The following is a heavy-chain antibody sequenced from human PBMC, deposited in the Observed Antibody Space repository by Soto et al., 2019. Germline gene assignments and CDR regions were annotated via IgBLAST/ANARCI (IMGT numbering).Heavy chain of an antibody. CDR2: IIPIFGTA. J-gene: IGHJ4*02. CDR1: GGTFSSYA. D-gene: IGHD6-13*01. V-gene: IGHV1-69*06. Sequence: QVQLVQSGAEVKKPGSSVKVSCKASGGTFSSYAISWVRQAPGQGLEWMGGIIPIFGTANYAQKFQGRVTSTADKSTSTDYMELSRLRSEDTAVYYCARERRSIAAAGTPFDYWGQGTLVTVSS. CDR3: ARERRSIAAAGTPFDY.